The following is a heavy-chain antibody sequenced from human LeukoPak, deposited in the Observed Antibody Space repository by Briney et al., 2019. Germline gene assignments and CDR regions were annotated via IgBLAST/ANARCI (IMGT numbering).Heavy chain of an antibody. CDR2: IYWDGAK. CDR3: THTPNWGSNFDY. Sequence: SGPTLVKPTQTLTLTCTFSGFSLTTSGVRVGWVRQPPGKALEWLALIYWDGAKRYSPSLKSRLTITKDTSKNQVVLTMTNMDPVDTATYYCTHTPNWGSNFDYWGQGTLVAVSS. D-gene: IGHD7-27*01. CDR1: GFSLTTSGVR. V-gene: IGHV2-5*02. J-gene: IGHJ4*02.